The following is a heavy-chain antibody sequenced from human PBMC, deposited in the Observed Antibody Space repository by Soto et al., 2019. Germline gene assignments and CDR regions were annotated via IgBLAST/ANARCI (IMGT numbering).Heavy chain of an antibody. D-gene: IGHD2-8*02. CDR3: ARSGGRY. Sequence: SETLSLTCTVSGGSISSYYWSWIRQPPGKGLEWIGYIYYSGSTNYNPSLKSRVTISVDTSKNQFSLKLSSVTAADTAVYYCARSGGRYWGQGTLVTVSS. CDR1: GGSISSYY. J-gene: IGHJ4*02. V-gene: IGHV4-59*01. CDR2: IYYSGST.